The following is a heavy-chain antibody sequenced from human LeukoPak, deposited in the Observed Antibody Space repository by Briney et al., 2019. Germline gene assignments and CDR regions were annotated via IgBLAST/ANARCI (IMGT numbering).Heavy chain of an antibody. Sequence: ASVKVSCKASGYTFTSSYMHWVRQAPGQGLEWMGIINPSGGSTSYAQKFQGGVTMTRDTSTSTVYMELSSLRSEDTAVYYCARDTSSWAFDIWGQGTMVTVSS. V-gene: IGHV1-46*01. CDR1: GYTFTSSY. D-gene: IGHD6-13*01. CDR3: ARDTSSWAFDI. J-gene: IGHJ3*02. CDR2: INPSGGST.